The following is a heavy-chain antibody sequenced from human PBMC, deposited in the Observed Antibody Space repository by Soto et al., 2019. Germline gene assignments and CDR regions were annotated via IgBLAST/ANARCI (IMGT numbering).Heavy chain of an antibody. J-gene: IGHJ5*02. D-gene: IGHD3-3*01. CDR1: GYTFTGYY. Sequence: QVQLVQSGAEVKKPGASVKVSCKASGYTFTGYYMPWLRQPPGQGLEWMGWINPTSGGTNYAQKFQGWVTMTRDTSISTAYMELSRLRSDDTAVYYCARSYDFWSVNWFDPWGQGTLVTVSS. CDR2: INPTSGGT. CDR3: ARSYDFWSVNWFDP. V-gene: IGHV1-2*04.